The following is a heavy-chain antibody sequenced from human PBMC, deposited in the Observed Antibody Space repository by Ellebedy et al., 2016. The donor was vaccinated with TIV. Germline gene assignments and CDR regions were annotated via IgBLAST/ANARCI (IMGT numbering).Heavy chain of an antibody. CDR1: GFSLSTSGMS. Sequence: SGPTLVKPTQTLTLTCTFSGFSLSTSGMSVSWIRQPPGKALECLARIDWEDDKYYSTSLKTRLTISKDTSKNQVVLTMTNMGPVDTATYYCARSSMVLRAFDIWGQGTMVTVSS. CDR2: IDWEDDK. V-gene: IGHV2-70*11. D-gene: IGHD2/OR15-2a*01. CDR3: ARSSMVLRAFDI. J-gene: IGHJ3*02.